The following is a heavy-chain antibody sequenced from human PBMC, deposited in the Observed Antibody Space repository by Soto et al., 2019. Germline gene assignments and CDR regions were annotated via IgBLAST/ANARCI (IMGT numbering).Heavy chain of an antibody. CDR3: ARGGAVATTAHFDQ. CDR2: IYSNGNT. Sequence: LSLTCTVSCDSINNYYWSWIRLPAGKGLEWIGRIYSNGNTYYNPSLKSRVSMSVDTSKNQFSLILKTVTAADTAVYYCARGGAVATTAHFDQWGQGTLMTVSS. J-gene: IGHJ4*02. D-gene: IGHD5-12*01. CDR1: CDSINNYY. V-gene: IGHV4-4*07.